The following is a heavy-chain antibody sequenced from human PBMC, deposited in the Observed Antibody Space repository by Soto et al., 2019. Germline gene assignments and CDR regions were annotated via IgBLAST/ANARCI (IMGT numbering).Heavy chain of an antibody. CDR3: ARVAFTSGTIDLHYYGMDV. CDR2: IIPIFGTA. Sequence: SVKVSCKASGGTFISYAISWVRQAPGQGLEWMGGIIPIFGTANYAQKFQGRVTITADESTSTAYMELSSLRSEDTAVYYCARVAFTSGTIDLHYYGMDVWGQGTTVTVSS. J-gene: IGHJ6*02. CDR1: GGTFISYA. V-gene: IGHV1-69*13. D-gene: IGHD3-9*01.